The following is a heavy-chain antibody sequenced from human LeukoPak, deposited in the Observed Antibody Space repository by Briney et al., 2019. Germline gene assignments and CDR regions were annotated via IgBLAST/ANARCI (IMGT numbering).Heavy chain of an antibody. Sequence: SETLSLTCTVSSASMSTYYWSWIRQPPGKGLEWIGYIYYSGSTNYNPSLKSRVTISVDTSKSQFSLKLSSVTAADTAVYYCASLFYYDSSGYSYYFDYWGQGTLVTVSS. CDR2: IYYSGST. CDR3: ASLFYYDSSGYSYYFDY. V-gene: IGHV4-59*01. J-gene: IGHJ4*02. CDR1: SASMSTYY. D-gene: IGHD3-22*01.